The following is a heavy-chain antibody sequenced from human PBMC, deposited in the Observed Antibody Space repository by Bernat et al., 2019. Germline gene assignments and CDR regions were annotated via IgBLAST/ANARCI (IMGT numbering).Heavy chain of an antibody. CDR2: IYYNGST. V-gene: IGHV4-39*01. D-gene: IGHD3-3*01. CDR3: ARGFTIFGVVTNYYYGMDV. Sequence: QLQLQESGPGLVKPSETLSLTCTVSGGSISSSSYYWGWIRQPPGKGLEWIGSIYYNGSTSYNPSLKSRVTLSVDTSKNQFSLKLSSVTAADTAVYYCARGFTIFGVVTNYYYGMDVWGQGTTVTVSS. J-gene: IGHJ6*02. CDR1: GGSISSSSYY.